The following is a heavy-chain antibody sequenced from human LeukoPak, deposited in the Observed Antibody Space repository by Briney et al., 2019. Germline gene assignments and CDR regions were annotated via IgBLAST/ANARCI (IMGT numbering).Heavy chain of an antibody. CDR1: GFTLSSYA. CDR2: ISGSGGST. J-gene: IGHJ4*02. Sequence: GGSLRLSCAASGFTLSSYAMSWVRQAPGKGLEWVSAISGSGGSTYYADSVKGRFTISRDNSKNTLYLQMNSLRAEDTAVYYCAKVAHYDILTGYFEYYFDYWGQGTLVTVSS. D-gene: IGHD3-9*01. V-gene: IGHV3-23*01. CDR3: AKVAHYDILTGYFEYYFDY.